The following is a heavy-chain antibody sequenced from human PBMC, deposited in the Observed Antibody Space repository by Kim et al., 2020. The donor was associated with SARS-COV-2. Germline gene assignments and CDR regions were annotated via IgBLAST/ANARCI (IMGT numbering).Heavy chain of an antibody. CDR1: GGSFSGYY. J-gene: IGHJ4*02. CDR2: INHSGST. V-gene: IGHV4-34*01. D-gene: IGHD3-16*02. CDR3: ARGPVWGSYRFGGRQTEFDY. Sequence: SETLSLTCAVYGGSFSGYYWSWIRQPPGKGLEWIGEINHSGSTNYNPSLKSRVTISVDTSKNQFSLKLSSVTAADTAVYYCARGPVWGSYRFGGRQTEFDYWGQGTLVTVSS.